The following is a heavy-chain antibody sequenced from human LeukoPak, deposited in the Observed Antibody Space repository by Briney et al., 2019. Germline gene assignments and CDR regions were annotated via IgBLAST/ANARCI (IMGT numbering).Heavy chain of an antibody. CDR3: ARSSGYPQLGIVH. Sequence: ASVKVSCKASGYTFTGYYMHWVRQAPGQGLEWMGWINPNSGGTNYAQKFQGRVTMTRDTSISTAYMELSRLRSDDTAVYYCARSSGYPQLGIVHWGQGTLVTVSS. CDR1: GYTFTGYY. D-gene: IGHD5-18*01. J-gene: IGHJ1*01. CDR2: INPNSGGT. V-gene: IGHV1-2*02.